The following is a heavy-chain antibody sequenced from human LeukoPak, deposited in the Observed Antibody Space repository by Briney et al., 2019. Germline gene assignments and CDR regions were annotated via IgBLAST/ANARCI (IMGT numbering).Heavy chain of an antibody. V-gene: IGHV3-48*01. D-gene: IGHD5-12*01. CDR2: IRSSSET. CDR3: ARDAGNNGYGCDL. J-gene: IGHJ5*02. CDR1: GFTFSSYS. Sequence: GGSLRLSCAASGFTFSSYSMNWVRQAPGKGLEWVSHIRSSSETFYADSVKGRFTISRDNARNSLYLQMNNLRGEDTAIYYCARDAGNNGYGCDLWGQGTLVTVSS.